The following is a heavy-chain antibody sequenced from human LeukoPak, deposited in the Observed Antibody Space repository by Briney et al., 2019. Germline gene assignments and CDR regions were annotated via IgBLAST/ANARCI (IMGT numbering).Heavy chain of an antibody. CDR2: ISAYNGNT. Sequence: ASVKVSCKASGYTFTSYGISWVRQAPGQGLEWMGWISAYNGNTNYAQKLQGRVTMTTDTSTSTAYMELRSLRSDDTAVYYCARRFAAAGTGYFDYWGQGTLVTVSS. D-gene: IGHD6-13*01. CDR1: GYTFTSYG. CDR3: ARRFAAAGTGYFDY. J-gene: IGHJ4*02. V-gene: IGHV1-18*01.